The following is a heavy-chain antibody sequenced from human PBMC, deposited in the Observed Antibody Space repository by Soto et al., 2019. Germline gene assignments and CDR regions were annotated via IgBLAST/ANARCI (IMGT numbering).Heavy chain of an antibody. CDR1: GFTFSSYG. CDR3: ARVRIMITFGDPTGRDV. CDR2: IWYDGSNK. D-gene: IGHD3-16*01. Sequence: QVQLVESGGGVVQPGRSLRLSCAASGFTFSSYGMHWVRQAPGKGLEWVAVIWYDGSNKYYADSVKGRFTISRDNSKNALYLQMNSLSAEDTAVYYCARVRIMITFGDPTGRDVWGQGTTVTVSS. J-gene: IGHJ6*02. V-gene: IGHV3-33*01.